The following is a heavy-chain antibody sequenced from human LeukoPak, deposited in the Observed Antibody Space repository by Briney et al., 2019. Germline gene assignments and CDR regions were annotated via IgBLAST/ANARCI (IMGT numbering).Heavy chain of an antibody. CDR3: ARRAFDSSTYYYGSYFDH. V-gene: IGHV5-51*01. D-gene: IGHD3-22*01. CDR2: IYPADSDT. CDR1: GYSFTSYW. Sequence: GESLKISCKGSGYSFTSYWIAWVRQIPGKGLELMGIIYPADSDTRYSPSFQGQVTISDDKSITTAYLQLNSLKATDTAMYYCARRAFDSSTYYYGSYFDHWGQGTLVTVSS. J-gene: IGHJ4*02.